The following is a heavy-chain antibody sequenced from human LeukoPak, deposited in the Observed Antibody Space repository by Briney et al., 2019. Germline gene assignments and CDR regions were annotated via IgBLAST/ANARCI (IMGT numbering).Heavy chain of an antibody. D-gene: IGHD3/OR15-3a*01. CDR3: ARAEDSYYYYYYMDV. J-gene: IGHJ6*03. CDR2: IYYSGST. CDR1: GGSISSYY. V-gene: IGHV4-59*01. Sequence: ETLSLTCTVSGGSISSYYWSWIRQPPGKGLEWIGYIYYSGSTNYNPSLKSRVTISVDTSKNQFSLKLSSVTAADTAVYYCARAEDSYYYYYYMDVWGKGTTVTVSS.